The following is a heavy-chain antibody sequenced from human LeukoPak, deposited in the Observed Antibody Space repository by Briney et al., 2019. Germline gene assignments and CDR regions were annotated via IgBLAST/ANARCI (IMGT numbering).Heavy chain of an antibody. CDR2: INPNSGGT. J-gene: IGHJ4*02. D-gene: IGHD3-22*01. Sequence: GASVKVSCKASGYAFTGYYMHWVRQAPGQGLEWMGWINPNSGGTNYAQKLQGRVTMTTDTSTSTAYMELRSLRSDDTAVYYCARDSGYDSSGYYYYWGQGTLVTVSS. CDR1: GYAFTGYY. V-gene: IGHV1-2*02. CDR3: ARDSGYDSSGYYYY.